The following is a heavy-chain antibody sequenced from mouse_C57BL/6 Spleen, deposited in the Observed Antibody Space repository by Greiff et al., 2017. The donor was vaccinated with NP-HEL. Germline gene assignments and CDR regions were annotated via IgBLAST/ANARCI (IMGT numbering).Heavy chain of an antibody. V-gene: IGHV5-6*01. J-gene: IGHJ4*01. CDR2: ISSGGSYT. CDR3: ARHWLRLLYAMDY. Sequence: EVKVVESGGDLVKPGGSLKLSCAASGFTFSSYGMSWVRQTPDKRLEWVATISSGGSYTYYPDSVKGRFTISRDNAKNTLYLQMSSLKSEDTAMYYCARHWLRLLYAMDYWGQGTSVTVSS. D-gene: IGHD3-2*02. CDR1: GFTFSSYG.